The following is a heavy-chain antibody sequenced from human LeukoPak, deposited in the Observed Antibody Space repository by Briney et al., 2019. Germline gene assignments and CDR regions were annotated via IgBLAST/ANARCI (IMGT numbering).Heavy chain of an antibody. V-gene: IGHV1-2*02. CDR3: ARSRVRGVTLPFDY. D-gene: IGHD3-10*01. Sequence: GASVKVSCKASGYTFTGYYMHWVRQAPGQGLEWMGWINPNSGGTNYAQKFQGRVTMTMDTSISTASMELSRLRSDDTAVYYCARSRVRGVTLPFDYWGQGTLVTVSS. J-gene: IGHJ4*02. CDR1: GYTFTGYY. CDR2: INPNSGGT.